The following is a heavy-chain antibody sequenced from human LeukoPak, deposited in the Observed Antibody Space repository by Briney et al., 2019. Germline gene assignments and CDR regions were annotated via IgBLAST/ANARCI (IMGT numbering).Heavy chain of an antibody. D-gene: IGHD2-8*01. CDR1: GYSFTSYW. Sequence: GESLKISCKGSGYSFTSYWIGWVRKMPGKGLEWMGIIYPGDSDTRYSPSFQGQVSISADRSITTAYLQWSSLKASDTAMYYCVRQNGFRIQADYWGQGTLVTVSP. CDR3: VRQNGFRIQADY. V-gene: IGHV5-51*01. CDR2: IYPGDSDT. J-gene: IGHJ4*02.